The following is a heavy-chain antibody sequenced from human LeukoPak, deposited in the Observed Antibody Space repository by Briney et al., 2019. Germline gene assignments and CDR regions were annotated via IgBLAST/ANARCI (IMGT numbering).Heavy chain of an antibody. CDR3: ARDAQWLVPEGYYYYMDV. CDR2: ISSRSSYI. D-gene: IGHD6-19*01. J-gene: IGHJ6*03. Sequence: GRSLRLSCAGSGFTFSRYNMNWFREAPGKGLERGSSISSRSSYIFYAESVKGRFTISRDNAKNSLYLQMNSLEAEDTAVYYWARDAQWLVPEGYYYYMDVWGKGTTVTVSS. CDR1: GFTFSRYN. V-gene: IGHV3-21*01.